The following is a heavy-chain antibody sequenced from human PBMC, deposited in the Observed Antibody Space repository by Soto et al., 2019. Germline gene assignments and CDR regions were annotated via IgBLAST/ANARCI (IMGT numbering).Heavy chain of an antibody. D-gene: IGHD3-10*01. CDR3: ARLVYDTRLNYMYFDF. CDR2: IFHDGTA. J-gene: IGHJ4*02. V-gene: IGHV4-4*02. Sequence: FETLSLTCAVSGVSLTSGNWWTWVKQSPQRGLEYIGEIFHDGTANYYPSFERRVAMSVDTSRNQFSLKLTSVTAADTAVYFCARLVYDTRLNYMYFDFWGPGTLVNVPQ. CDR1: GVSLTSGNW.